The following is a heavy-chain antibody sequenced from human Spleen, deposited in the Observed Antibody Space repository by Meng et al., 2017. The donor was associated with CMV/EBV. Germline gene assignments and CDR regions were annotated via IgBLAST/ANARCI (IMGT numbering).Heavy chain of an antibody. Sequence: YTFTGYYMHWVRQAPGQGLEWMGIINPSGGSTNYAQKFQGRVTMTRDTSTSTVYMELSSLRSEDTAVYYCARSYSNYVTPRYYFDYWGQGTLVTVSS. D-gene: IGHD4-11*01. V-gene: IGHV1-46*01. CDR1: YTFTGYY. CDR2: INPSGGST. CDR3: ARSYSNYVTPRYYFDY. J-gene: IGHJ4*02.